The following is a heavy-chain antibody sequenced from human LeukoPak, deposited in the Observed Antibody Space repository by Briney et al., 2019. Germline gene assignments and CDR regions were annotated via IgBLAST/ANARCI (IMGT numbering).Heavy chain of an antibody. CDR2: IKQDGSEK. V-gene: IGHV3-7*01. Sequence: PGGSLRLSCAASGFTFSSYWMSWVRQAPGKGLEWVANIKQDGSEKYYVDSVKGRFTISRDNAKNSLYLQMNSLRAEDTALYYCARETPDSSSWTDLDHWGQGTLVTVSS. D-gene: IGHD6-13*01. CDR1: GFTFSSYW. J-gene: IGHJ4*02. CDR3: ARETPDSSSWTDLDH.